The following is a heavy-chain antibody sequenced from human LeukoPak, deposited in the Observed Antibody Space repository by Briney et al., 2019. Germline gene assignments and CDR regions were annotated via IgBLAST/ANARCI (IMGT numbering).Heavy chain of an antibody. CDR2: INHSGST. Sequence: PGGSLRLSCAASGFTFSTYAMTWVRQAPGKGLEWIGEINHSGSTNYNPSLKSRVTISVDTSKNQFSLKLSSVTAADTAVYYCARLGRGAPKAMVRGVPYWGQGTLVTVSS. V-gene: IGHV4-34*01. D-gene: IGHD3-10*01. CDR1: GFTFSTYA. J-gene: IGHJ4*02. CDR3: ARLGRGAPKAMVRGVPY.